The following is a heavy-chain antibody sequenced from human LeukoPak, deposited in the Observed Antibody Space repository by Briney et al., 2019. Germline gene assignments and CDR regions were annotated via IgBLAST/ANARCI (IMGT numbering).Heavy chain of an antibody. J-gene: IGHJ6*02. CDR2: IYYSGST. Sequence: SQTLSLTCTVSGGSISSGGYYWSWIRQHPGKGLEWTGYIYYSGSTYYNPSLKSRVTISVDTSKNQFSLKLSSVTAADTAVYYCARDKESYGMDVWGQGTTVTVSS. CDR3: ARDKESYGMDV. CDR1: GGSISSGGYY. V-gene: IGHV4-31*03.